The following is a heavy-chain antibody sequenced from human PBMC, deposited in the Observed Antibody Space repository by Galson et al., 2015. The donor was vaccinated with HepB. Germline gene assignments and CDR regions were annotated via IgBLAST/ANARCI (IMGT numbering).Heavy chain of an antibody. CDR3: ARDVGGL. CDR1: GFTFSSYA. CDR2: ISSNGGST. J-gene: IGHJ4*02. D-gene: IGHD1-26*01. Sequence: SLRLSCAASGFTFSSYAMHWVRQAPGKGLEYVSAISSNGGSTCYANSVKGRFTISRDNSKNTLYLQMGSLRAEDMAVYYCARDVGGLWGQGTLVTVSS. V-gene: IGHV3-64*01.